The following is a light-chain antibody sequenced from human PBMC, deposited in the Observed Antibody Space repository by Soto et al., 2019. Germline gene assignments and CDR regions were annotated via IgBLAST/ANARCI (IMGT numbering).Light chain of an antibody. J-gene: IGLJ1*01. Sequence: QSALTQPASVSGSPGQSITISCTGTSSDVGGYNYVSWYQQHPGKAPKLMIYEVSNRPSGVSNRFSGSKSGNTASLTISGLQAEDDAAYYCSSYTTSSTLDVFGTGTKVTVL. CDR2: EVS. CDR1: SSDVGGYNY. CDR3: SSYTTSSTLDV. V-gene: IGLV2-14*01.